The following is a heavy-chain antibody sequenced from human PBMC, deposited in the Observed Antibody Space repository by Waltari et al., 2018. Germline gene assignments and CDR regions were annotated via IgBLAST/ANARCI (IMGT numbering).Heavy chain of an antibody. V-gene: IGHV7-4-1*02. CDR2: ATPTPGNP. CDR3: ATSTRSGYDQSPGDYYYGMDV. D-gene: IGHD5-12*01. Sequence: QVQLVQSGSELKKPGASVKVSCKASGYTFTSYAMNWVRQAPGQGLEWMGWATPTPGNPTYAQGFTGRFVFSLDTSVSTAYLQISSLKAEDTAVYYCATSTRSGYDQSPGDYYYGMDVWGQGTTVTVSS. J-gene: IGHJ6*02. CDR1: GYTFTSYA.